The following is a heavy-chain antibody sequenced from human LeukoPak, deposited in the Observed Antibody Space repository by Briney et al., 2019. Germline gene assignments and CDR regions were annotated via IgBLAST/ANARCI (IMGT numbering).Heavy chain of an antibody. CDR3: ARSLWPADY. V-gene: IGHV3-7*01. J-gene: IGHJ4*02. CDR2: IKQDGSDK. CDR1: GFTFSDYW. D-gene: IGHD3-10*01. Sequence: GGSLRLSCAASGFTFSDYWMSWVRQAPGKGLEWVADIKQDGSDKKYVDSLKGRFTISRDNAKKSLYLQMDSLRAEDTAVYYCARSLWPADYWGQGTLVTVSS.